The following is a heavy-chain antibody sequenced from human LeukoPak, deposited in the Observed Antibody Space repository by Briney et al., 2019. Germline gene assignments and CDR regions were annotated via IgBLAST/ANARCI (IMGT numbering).Heavy chain of an antibody. Sequence: PSETLSLPCTVSGGSISSRNYYWGWIRPPPGKGLEWIGCIYSSGSTYYNPSLMSRVTISVDTSKSQFSLKLSSVTAADTAVYYCARLGGSGDTFDIWGQGTMVTVSS. J-gene: IGHJ3*02. V-gene: IGHV4-39*01. CDR3: ARLGGSGDTFDI. CDR2: IYSSGST. D-gene: IGHD3-10*01. CDR1: GGSISSRNYY.